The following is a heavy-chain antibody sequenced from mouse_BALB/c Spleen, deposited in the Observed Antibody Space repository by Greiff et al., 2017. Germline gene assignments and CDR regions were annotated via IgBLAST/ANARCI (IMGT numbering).Heavy chain of an antibody. Sequence: EVHLVESGGGLVKPGGSLKLSCAASGFAFSSYDMSWVRQTPEKRLEWVAYISSGGGSTYYPDTVKGRFTISRDNAKNTLYLQMSSLKSEDTAMYCCARHGIREFAYWGQGTLVTVSA. V-gene: IGHV5-12-1*01. CDR1: GFAFSSYD. J-gene: IGHJ3*01. CDR2: ISSGGGST. D-gene: IGHD2-4*01. CDR3: ARHGIREFAY.